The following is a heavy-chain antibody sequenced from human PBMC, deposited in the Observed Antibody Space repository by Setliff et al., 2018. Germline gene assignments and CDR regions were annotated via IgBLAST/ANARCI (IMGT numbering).Heavy chain of an antibody. CDR2: GYYSGSI. Sequence: SETLSLTCAVSGYSISSGYYWGWFRQPPGMRPEWIDTGYYSGSIYYNPSLKSRVTIFVDTSKDQFSLRLTSMTAADTAVYYCARQLEMATIDFDVWGKGTMVTVSS. D-gene: IGHD5-12*01. CDR3: ARQLEMATIDFDV. J-gene: IGHJ3*01. CDR1: GYSISSGYY. V-gene: IGHV4-38-2*01.